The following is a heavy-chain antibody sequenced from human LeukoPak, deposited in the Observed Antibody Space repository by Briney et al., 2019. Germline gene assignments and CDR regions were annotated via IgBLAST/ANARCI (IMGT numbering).Heavy chain of an antibody. Sequence: ASVKVSCKASGYTFTSYGISWVRQAPGQGLEWMGWISAYNGNTNYAQKLQGRVTITADKSTSTAYMELSSLRSEDTAVYYCARARHGLDRSYYYYGVDVWGQGTTVTVSS. CDR3: ARARHGLDRSYYYYGVDV. D-gene: IGHD3-22*01. V-gene: IGHV1-18*01. J-gene: IGHJ6*02. CDR1: GYTFTSYG. CDR2: ISAYNGNT.